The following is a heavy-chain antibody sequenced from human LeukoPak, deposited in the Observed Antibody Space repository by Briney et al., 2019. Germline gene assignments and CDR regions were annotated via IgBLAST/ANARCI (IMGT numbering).Heavy chain of an antibody. CDR3: AREYGGYFDN. Sequence: GRSLRLSCAASGFTFSSYAMHWVRQAPGKGLEWVSIIWYDGSNKYYADSVKGRFTISRDNSKNTLYLEMNTLRAEDTAVYYWAREYGGYFDNWGQGNLVTVSS. J-gene: IGHJ4*02. V-gene: IGHV3-33*01. D-gene: IGHD4/OR15-4a*01. CDR1: GFTFSSYA. CDR2: IWYDGSNK.